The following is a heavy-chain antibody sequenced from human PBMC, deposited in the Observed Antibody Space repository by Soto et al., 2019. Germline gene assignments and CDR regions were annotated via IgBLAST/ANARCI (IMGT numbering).Heavy chain of an antibody. D-gene: IGHD3-10*01. CDR3: ARSILENYYYYGMDV. CDR2: INPGGGIT. CDR1: AYTITSHY. J-gene: IGHJ6*04. V-gene: IGHV1-46*01. Sequence: ASVEVSCKASAYTITSHYMHWVRQAPGQGLEWMGMINPGGGITTYAQKFQGRVTVTRDTSTSTVYMEVSSLRSEDTAVYYCARSILENYYYYGMDVWGKGTSVTVSS.